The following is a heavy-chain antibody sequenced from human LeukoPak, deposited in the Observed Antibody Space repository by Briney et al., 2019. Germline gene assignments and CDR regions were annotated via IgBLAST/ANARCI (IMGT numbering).Heavy chain of an antibody. CDR3: ARGPAGWGYYYMDV. V-gene: IGHV4-59*01. D-gene: IGHD3-16*01. Sequence: PSEXXXXXXTXSGGSISSYXXSWVRQPPGKXXXXXGYIYYSGSTNYNPSLKSRVTISVETSKNEFALKLSSRPAADTAVYYCARGPAGWGYYYMDVWGKGTTVTVSS. CDR1: GGSISSYX. CDR2: IYYSGST. J-gene: IGHJ6*03.